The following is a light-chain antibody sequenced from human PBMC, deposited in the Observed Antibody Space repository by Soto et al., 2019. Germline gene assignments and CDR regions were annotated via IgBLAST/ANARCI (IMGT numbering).Light chain of an antibody. Sequence: QSVLTQPPSVSAAPRQRVTISCSGSSSSIGKNAVNWYRQLPGMAPKLLIYYDDLLASGVADRFSGSKSGTSASLPICGLQSEDEADYYCATFDDSLHGPLFVGGTKLTVL. CDR2: YDD. CDR3: ATFDDSLHGPL. V-gene: IGLV1-36*01. J-gene: IGLJ2*01. CDR1: SSSIGKNA.